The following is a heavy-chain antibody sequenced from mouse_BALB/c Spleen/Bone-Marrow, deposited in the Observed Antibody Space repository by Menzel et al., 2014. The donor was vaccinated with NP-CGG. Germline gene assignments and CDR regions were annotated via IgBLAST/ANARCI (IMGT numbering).Heavy chain of an antibody. J-gene: IGHJ4*01. V-gene: IGHV14-3*02. Sequence: EVQLHQSGADLVKPGASVKLSCTASGFSIQDTYVHWVKQRPEQGLEWIGRIDPATGNTKYDPKFQGKATITADTSSNTAYLQHSSLTSEDTAGYYCPHYGNNVDYGMDYWGQGTSVAVSS. D-gene: IGHD2-1*01. CDR2: IDPATGNT. CDR1: GFSIQDTY. CDR3: PHYGNNVDYGMDY.